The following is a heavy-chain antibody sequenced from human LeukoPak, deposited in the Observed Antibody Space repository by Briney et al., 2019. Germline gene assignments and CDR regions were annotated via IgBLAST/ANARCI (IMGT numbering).Heavy chain of an antibody. CDR3: ARDSHSSNYAHFDY. J-gene: IGHJ4*02. CDR1: GGSISDSSYY. V-gene: IGHV4-39*07. CDR2: IYYSGGT. D-gene: IGHD2-2*01. Sequence: SETPSLTCTVSGGSISDSSYYWGWIRQSPGKGLEWFGSIYYSGGTYYNPSLKSRVTISVDTSKNQFSLKLSSVTAADTAVYYCARDSHSSNYAHFDYWGQGTLVPVSS.